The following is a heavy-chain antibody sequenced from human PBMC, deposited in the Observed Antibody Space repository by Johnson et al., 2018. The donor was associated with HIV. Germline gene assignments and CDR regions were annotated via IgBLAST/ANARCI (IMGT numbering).Heavy chain of an antibody. Sequence: QVQLVESGGGVVRPGGSLRLSCAASGFTFSSYGMHWVRQAPGKGLEWVAVIWYDGSNKYYADSVKGRFTISRDNSKNTLYLQMNSLRAEDTAVYYCARESDILTGYPNAFDIWGQGTMVTVSS. J-gene: IGHJ3*02. CDR1: GFTFSSYG. D-gene: IGHD3-9*01. V-gene: IGHV3-33*01. CDR3: ARESDILTGYPNAFDI. CDR2: IWYDGSNK.